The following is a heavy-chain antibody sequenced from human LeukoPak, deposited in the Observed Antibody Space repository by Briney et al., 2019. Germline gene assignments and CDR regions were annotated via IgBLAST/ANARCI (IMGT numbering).Heavy chain of an antibody. D-gene: IGHD1/OR15-1a*01. CDR3: AKVRSGNNYYFDY. V-gene: IGHV3-23*01. CDR2: MSASGSHT. Sequence: GGSLRLSCAASGFTFSDFAMSWVRQAPGKGLRWVSGMSASGSHTHSADFVKGRFTISRDNFKNTLYPQMNGLRVEDTAVYYCAKVRSGNNYYFDYWGQGTLVTVSS. J-gene: IGHJ4*02. CDR1: GFTFSDFA.